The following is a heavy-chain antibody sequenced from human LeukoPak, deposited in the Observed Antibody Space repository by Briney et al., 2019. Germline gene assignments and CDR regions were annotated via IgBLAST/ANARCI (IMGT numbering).Heavy chain of an antibody. CDR1: GYTFTGYY. D-gene: IGHD3-10*01. Sequence: SVKVSCKASGYTFTGYYMHWVRQAPGQGLEWMGWINPNSGGTNYAQKFQGRVTMTRDTSISTAYMELSRLRSDDTAVYYCARDARLAGHYGSGSYAPHFDYWGQGTLVTVSS. CDR3: ARDARLAGHYGSGSYAPHFDY. V-gene: IGHV1-2*02. CDR2: INPNSGGT. J-gene: IGHJ4*02.